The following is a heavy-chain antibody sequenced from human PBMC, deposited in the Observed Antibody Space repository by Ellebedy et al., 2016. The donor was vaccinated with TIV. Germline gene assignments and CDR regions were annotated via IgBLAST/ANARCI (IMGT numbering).Heavy chain of an antibody. CDR2: ITSGTTTM. D-gene: IGHD4-17*01. Sequence: GESLKISCAASGFTFSDYYMSWFRQAPGKGLEWVSFITSGTTTMYYADSVKGRFTIARDNARNSLYLQMNSLRAEDTAVYYWAREQYGATDYWGQGTLVTVSS. V-gene: IGHV3-11*01. CDR3: AREQYGATDY. CDR1: GFTFSDYY. J-gene: IGHJ4*02.